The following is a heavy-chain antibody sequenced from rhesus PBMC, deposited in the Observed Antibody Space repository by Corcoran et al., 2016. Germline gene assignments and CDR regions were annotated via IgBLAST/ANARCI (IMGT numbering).Heavy chain of an antibody. D-gene: IGHD2-27*01. J-gene: IGHJ6*01. Sequence: DVQLVESGGGLVKPGGSLRLSCVASGFTFSSYVMHWVRQAPGKGLEWVSVINESGGTIYYAESVKGRVTISQDNAKNSLVLQMNSLRAEDTAVYYCTRRGYCSGIYCSGSGYGLDSWGQGVVVTVSS. CDR2: INESGGTI. V-gene: IGHV3S26*01. CDR3: TRRGYCSGIYCSGSGYGLDS. CDR1: GFTFSSYV.